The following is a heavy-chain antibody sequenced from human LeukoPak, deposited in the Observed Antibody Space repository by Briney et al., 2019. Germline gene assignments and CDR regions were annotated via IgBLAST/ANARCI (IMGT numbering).Heavy chain of an antibody. CDR2: INHSGST. CDR1: GGSFSGYY. V-gene: IGHV4-34*01. Sequence: PSETLSLTCAVYGGSFSGYYWSWIRQPPGKGLEWIGEINHSGSTNYNPSLKSRVTISVDTSKNQFSLKLSSVTAADTAVYYCARDNVDTAMGFDYWGQGTLVTVSS. D-gene: IGHD5-18*01. CDR3: ARDNVDTAMGFDY. J-gene: IGHJ4*02.